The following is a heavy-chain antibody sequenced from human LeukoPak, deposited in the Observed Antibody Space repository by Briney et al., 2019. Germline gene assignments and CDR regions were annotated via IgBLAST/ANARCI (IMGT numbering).Heavy chain of an antibody. CDR1: GYTFTGFY. CDR3: ASLGDFFGSGSSAPFDY. Sequence: ASVKVSCTASGYTFTGFYMHWVRQAPGQGLEWMGWINLNTGGTNYAQKLQGRVTMTRDTSITTAYMELSRLTSDDTAVYYCASLGDFFGSGSSAPFDYWGQRSLVTVSS. V-gene: IGHV1-2*02. CDR2: INLNTGGT. J-gene: IGHJ4*02. D-gene: IGHD3-10*01.